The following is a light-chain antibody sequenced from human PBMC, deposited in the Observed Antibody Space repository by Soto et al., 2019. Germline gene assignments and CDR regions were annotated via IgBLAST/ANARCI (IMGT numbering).Light chain of an antibody. CDR3: QQYGNSPWT. Sequence: EILMTQSPATLSVCPGERATLSCRASQSVSSNYLAWYQQKPGQAPRLLIYGASTRATGIPDRFSGSGSGTDFTLTISRLEPENFTVYHCQQYGNSPWTFGQGTKVDI. V-gene: IGKV3-20*01. J-gene: IGKJ1*01. CDR2: GAS. CDR1: QSVSSNY.